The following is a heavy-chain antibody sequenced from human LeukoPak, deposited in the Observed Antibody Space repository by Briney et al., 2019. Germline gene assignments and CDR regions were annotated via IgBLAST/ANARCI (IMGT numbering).Heavy chain of an antibody. CDR2: IDSNSGGT. V-gene: IGHV1-2*02. J-gene: IGHJ4*02. D-gene: IGHD4-17*01. Sequence: GASVKVSCKSSGYTFTGYYMHWVRQAPGQGFEWMGRIDSNSGGTNYAQNFQGRVTMTRDTSISTVYMELISLRSDDTAAYYCAREMNYDDYRTSDYWGQGTLVTVSS. CDR3: AREMNYDDYRTSDY. CDR1: GYTFTGYY.